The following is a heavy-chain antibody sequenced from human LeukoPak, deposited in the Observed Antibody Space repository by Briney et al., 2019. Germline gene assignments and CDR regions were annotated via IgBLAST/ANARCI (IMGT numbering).Heavy chain of an antibody. CDR2: ISSTSSNI. CDR1: QFTFSIYT. Sequence: GESLRLSCVASQFTFSIYTMNWVRQAPGKGLEWVSSISSTSSNIYYSDSVKGRFTISRDNAKNSLYLQMNNLRAEDTGVYYCAKDASRSSPDPFDYWGQGAPVTVSS. D-gene: IGHD6-6*01. J-gene: IGHJ4*02. V-gene: IGHV3-21*01. CDR3: AKDASRSSPDPFDY.